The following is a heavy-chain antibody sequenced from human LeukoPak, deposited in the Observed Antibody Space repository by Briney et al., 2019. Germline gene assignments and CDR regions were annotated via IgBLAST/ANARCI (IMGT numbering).Heavy chain of an antibody. V-gene: IGHV1-18*01. J-gene: IGHJ6*03. Sequence: GASVKVSCKASGYTFTSYGISWVRQAPGQGLEWMGWISAYNGNTNYAQKLQGRVTMTTDTSTSTAYMELRSLRSDDTAVYYCARATEEEELYWYYMDVWGKGATVTISS. CDR1: GYTFTSYG. D-gene: IGHD1-7*01. CDR2: ISAYNGNT. CDR3: ARATEEEELYWYYMDV.